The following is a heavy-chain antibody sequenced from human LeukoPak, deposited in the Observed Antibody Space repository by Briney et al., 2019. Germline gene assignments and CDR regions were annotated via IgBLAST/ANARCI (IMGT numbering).Heavy chain of an antibody. CDR2: INSDGINT. J-gene: IGHJ4*02. V-gene: IGHV3-74*01. CDR1: GFTFSNYW. Sequence: GGSLRLSCAASGFTFSNYWMHWVRQAPGKGLVWVSRINSDGINTSYADSVKGRFTISRDNAKNTLNLQMNSLRAEDTAVYYCARAAAAAGNWGQGTLVTVSS. D-gene: IGHD6-13*01. CDR3: ARAAAAAGN.